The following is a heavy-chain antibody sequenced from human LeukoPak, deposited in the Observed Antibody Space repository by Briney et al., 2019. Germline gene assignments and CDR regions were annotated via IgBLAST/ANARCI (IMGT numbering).Heavy chain of an antibody. D-gene: IGHD5-18*01. CDR3: ATDGDRYGYELDY. CDR2: FDPEDGET. V-gene: IGHV1-24*01. Sequence: SVKVSCQVSGYTLTELSMHWLRQAPGKGLEGMGGFDPEDGETINAHKFQGRVTMTEDTSTDTAYMELSSVRSEDTAVYYCATDGDRYGYELDYWGQRTLVTVSS. CDR1: GYTLTELS. J-gene: IGHJ4*02.